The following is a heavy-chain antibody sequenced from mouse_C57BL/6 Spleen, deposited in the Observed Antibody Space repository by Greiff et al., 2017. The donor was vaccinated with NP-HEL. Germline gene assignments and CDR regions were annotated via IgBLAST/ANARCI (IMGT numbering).Heavy chain of an antibody. CDR3: ARSPSRAMDY. J-gene: IGHJ4*01. CDR1: GYTFTSYW. V-gene: IGHV1-64*01. Sequence: QVQLQQPGAELVKPGASVKLSCKASGYTFTSYWMHWVKQRPGQGLEWIGMIHPNSGSTNYNEKFKSKATLTVDTSSSTAYMQLSSLTSEDSAVYYCARSPSRAMDYWGQGTSVTVSS. CDR2: IHPNSGST. D-gene: IGHD3-3*01.